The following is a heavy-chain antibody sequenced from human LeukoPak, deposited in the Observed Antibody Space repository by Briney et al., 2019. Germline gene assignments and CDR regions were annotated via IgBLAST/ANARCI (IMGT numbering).Heavy chain of an antibody. D-gene: IGHD6-19*01. CDR3: ARIAVAGSYYMDV. J-gene: IGHJ6*03. CDR1: GFTFSSYW. V-gene: IGHV3-74*01. CDR2: INSDGSST. Sequence: TGGSLRLSCAASGFTFSSYWMHWVRQAPGKGLVWVSRINSDGSSTSYADSVKGRFTISRDNAKNTLYLQMNSLRAEDTAVYYCARIAVAGSYYMDVWGKGTTVTISS.